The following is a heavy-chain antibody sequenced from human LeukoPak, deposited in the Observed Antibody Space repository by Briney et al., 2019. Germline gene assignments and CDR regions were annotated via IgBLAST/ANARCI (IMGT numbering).Heavy chain of an antibody. Sequence: GGSLRLSCAASGFTFSSYSMNWVRQAPGKGLEWVSYISSSSSTIYYADSVKGRFTISRDNAKSSLYLQMNSLRAEDTAVYYCAREEDWENYYYYYGMDVWGQGTTVTVSS. CDR2: ISSSSSTI. CDR1: GFTFSSYS. CDR3: AREEDWENYYYYYGMDV. D-gene: IGHD3/OR15-3a*01. V-gene: IGHV3-48*04. J-gene: IGHJ6*02.